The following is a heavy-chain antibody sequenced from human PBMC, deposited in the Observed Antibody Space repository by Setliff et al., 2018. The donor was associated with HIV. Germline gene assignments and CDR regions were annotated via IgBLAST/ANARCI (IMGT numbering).Heavy chain of an antibody. CDR1: GYNFTGYH. Sequence: ASVKVSCKASGYNFTGYHIHWVRQAPGQGLEWMGWDNPDNVVLKSAQKFQGRVTMTMDTSTNTVYMELSSLRSEDTAVYYCARDAEPVLQWFGESPNHDAFDIWGQGTMVTVSS. V-gene: IGHV1-2*02. CDR3: ARDAEPVLQWFGESPNHDAFDI. CDR2: DNPDNVVL. J-gene: IGHJ3*02. D-gene: IGHD3-10*01.